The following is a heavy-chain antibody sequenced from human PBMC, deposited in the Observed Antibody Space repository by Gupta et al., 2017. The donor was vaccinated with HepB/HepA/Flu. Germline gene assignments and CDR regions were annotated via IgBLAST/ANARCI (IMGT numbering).Heavy chain of an antibody. CDR3: AHTSANWNYEDSYWFDP. D-gene: IGHD1-7*01. V-gene: IGHV2-5*02. CDR1: GFSLSTSGVG. J-gene: IGHJ5*02. CDR2: IYWDDDK. Sequence: QITLKESGPTLVKPTQTLTLTCTFSGFSLSTSGVGVGWIRQPPGKALEWLALIYWDDDKRYSPSLKSRLTITKDTSKNQVVLTMTNMDPVDTATYYCAHTSANWNYEDSYWFDPWGQGTLVTVSS.